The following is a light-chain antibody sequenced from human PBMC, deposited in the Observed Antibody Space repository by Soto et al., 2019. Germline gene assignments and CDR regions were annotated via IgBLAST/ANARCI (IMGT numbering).Light chain of an antibody. Sequence: QSVLTQPPSVSAAPGQKVTISCSGSSSNIGNNYVSWYQQLPGTAPKLLIYDNNKQPSGIPDRFSGSKSGTSATLGITGLQTGDEADYYCGTWDSSLREVFGTGTKLTVL. V-gene: IGLV1-51*01. CDR3: GTWDSSLREV. J-gene: IGLJ1*01. CDR2: DNN. CDR1: SSNIGNNY.